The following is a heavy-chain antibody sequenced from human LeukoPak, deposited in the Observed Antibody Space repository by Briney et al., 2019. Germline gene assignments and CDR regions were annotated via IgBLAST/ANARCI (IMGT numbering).Heavy chain of an antibody. J-gene: IGHJ3*02. CDR3: ARHDYGSGYNDAFDI. D-gene: IGHD3-10*01. CDR1: GGSISSYY. Sequence: PSETLSLTCTVSGGSISSYYWSWIRQPAGKGLEWIGRIYTSGSTNYNPSLKSRVTISVDTSKNQFSLKLSSVTAADTAVYYCARHDYGSGYNDAFDIWGQGTMVTVSS. CDR2: IYTSGST. V-gene: IGHV4-4*07.